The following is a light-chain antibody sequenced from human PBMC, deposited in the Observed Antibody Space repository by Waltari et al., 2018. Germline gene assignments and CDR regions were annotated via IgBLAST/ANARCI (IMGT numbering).Light chain of an antibody. Sequence: IQLTQSPSSLSASVGDRVTLTCRASQGISSNLAWYQQKPGKPPKLLSPAASTLQSGVPLRFSGSGSGTDFTLTISSLQPEDFATYYCQQLNSYPITFGQGTRLEIK. V-gene: IGKV1-9*01. J-gene: IGKJ5*01. CDR2: AAS. CDR1: QGISSN. CDR3: QQLNSYPIT.